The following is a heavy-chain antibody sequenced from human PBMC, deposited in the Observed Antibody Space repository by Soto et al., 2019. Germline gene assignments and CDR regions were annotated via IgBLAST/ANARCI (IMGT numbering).Heavy chain of an antibody. J-gene: IGHJ3*02. Sequence: SLRLSCAASGFTFGPFWMHWVRQAPGKGLVWVSHINSDGSTIVYADSVKGRFTISRDNAKDTLYLQMNSLRVEDTAVYFCTRDRGYPDSFDIWGQGTMVTVSS. CDR3: TRDRGYPDSFDI. CDR1: GFTFGPFW. CDR2: INSDGSTI. D-gene: IGHD3-10*01. V-gene: IGHV3-74*01.